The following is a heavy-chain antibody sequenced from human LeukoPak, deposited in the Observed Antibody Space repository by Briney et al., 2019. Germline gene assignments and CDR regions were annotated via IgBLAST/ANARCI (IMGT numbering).Heavy chain of an antibody. D-gene: IGHD5-12*01. CDR1: GYTFTSYD. CDR3: ARIVATMTGGWFDP. J-gene: IGHJ5*02. V-gene: IGHV1-8*03. Sequence: ASVKVSCKASGYTFTSYDINWVRQATGQGLEWMGWMNPNSGNTGYAQKFQGRVTITRNTSISTAYMELSSLRSEDTAVYYCARIVATMTGGWFDPWGQGTLVTVSS. CDR2: MNPNSGNT.